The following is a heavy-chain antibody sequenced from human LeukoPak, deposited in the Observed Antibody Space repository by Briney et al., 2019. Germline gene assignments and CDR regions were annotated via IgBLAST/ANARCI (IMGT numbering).Heavy chain of an antibody. Sequence: GGSLRLSCAASGFTFSSYSMNWVRQAPGKGLEWLSYISSSGSTIYYADSVKGRFTISRDNVKNSLYLQMNSLRPEDTAVYYCANGAKYNILTGLHASRDDAFDIWAKGQWSPSLQ. CDR3: ANGAKYNILTGLHASRDDAFDI. J-gene: IGHJ3*02. V-gene: IGHV3-48*04. CDR1: GFTFSSYS. D-gene: IGHD3-9*01. CDR2: ISSSGSTI.